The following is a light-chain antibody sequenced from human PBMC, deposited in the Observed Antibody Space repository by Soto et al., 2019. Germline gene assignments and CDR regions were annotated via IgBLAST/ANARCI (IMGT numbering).Light chain of an antibody. CDR2: EVS. J-gene: IGLJ1*01. V-gene: IGLV2-14*01. Sequence: QSALTLPASVSGSPGQSITISCAGTSSDVGSYNYVSWYQQHPGKAPKLMIYEVSNRPSGVSSRFSGSKSGNTASLTISGIQAEDEADYYCSSYTSSSNLFGTGTRSPX. CDR1: SSDVGSYNY. CDR3: SSYTSSSNL.